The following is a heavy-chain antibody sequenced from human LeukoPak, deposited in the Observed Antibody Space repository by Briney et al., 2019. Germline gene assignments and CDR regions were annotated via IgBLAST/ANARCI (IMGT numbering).Heavy chain of an antibody. J-gene: IGHJ4*02. CDR2: MSGSGGST. Sequence: GRSLRLSCAAAGSTVDNYAMRSVRQAGGKGLEWISTMSGSGGSTPYAQSGKGPFTIFRATCKNMVFPQSNSLRAEDTALYYCTKVLWGLTLLSSDSWGQGTLVTVSS. CDR3: TKVLWGLTLLSSDS. D-gene: IGHD3-16*01. CDR1: GSTVDNYA. V-gene: IGHV3-23*01.